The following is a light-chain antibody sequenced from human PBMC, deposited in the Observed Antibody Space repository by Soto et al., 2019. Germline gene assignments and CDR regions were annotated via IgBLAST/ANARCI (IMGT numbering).Light chain of an antibody. Sequence: EIVLTQSPATLSLSPGERATLSCRASQSVSSYLAWYQQKPGQAPRLLIYDASNRATGIPARFSGSGSGTDFTPTISSLEAEDFAVYYCQQRRNWPTFGQGTRLEIK. CDR3: QQRRNWPT. V-gene: IGKV3-11*01. CDR2: DAS. CDR1: QSVSSY. J-gene: IGKJ5*01.